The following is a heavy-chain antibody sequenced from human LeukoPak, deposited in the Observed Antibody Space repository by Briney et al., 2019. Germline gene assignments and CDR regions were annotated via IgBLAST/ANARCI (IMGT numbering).Heavy chain of an antibody. CDR1: GFTFSSYA. CDR3: VKWPLGYCSSTSCYNGNYYYYGMDV. CDR2: ISGSGGST. J-gene: IGHJ6*02. D-gene: IGHD2-2*02. V-gene: IGHV3-23*01. Sequence: GGSLRLSCAASGFTFSSYAMSWVRQAPGKGLEWVSAISGSGGSTYYADSVKGRFTISRDNSKNTLYLQMNSLRAEDTAVYYCVKWPLGYCSSTSCYNGNYYYYGMDVWGQGTTVTVSS.